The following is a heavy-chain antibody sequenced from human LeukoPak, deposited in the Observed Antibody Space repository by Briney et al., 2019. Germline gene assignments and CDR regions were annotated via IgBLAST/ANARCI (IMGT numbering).Heavy chain of an antibody. J-gene: IGHJ1*01. CDR1: GFTFSSYS. Sequence: GGSLRLSCAASGFTFSSYSMNWVRQAPGKGLEWVSYISSSSSTIYYADSVKGRFTISRDNAKNSLYLQMNSLRDEDSAVYYCARAAPYSSSFKYFQHWGQGTLVTVSS. D-gene: IGHD6-13*01. V-gene: IGHV3-48*02. CDR3: ARAAPYSSSFKYFQH. CDR2: ISSSSSTI.